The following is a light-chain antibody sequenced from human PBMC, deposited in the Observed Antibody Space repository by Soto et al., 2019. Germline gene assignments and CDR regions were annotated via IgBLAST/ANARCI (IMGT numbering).Light chain of an antibody. Sequence: EIVLTQSPVTLFLSPVERATLSCMASQNVDMFLAWYQQKPGQAPRLLIYDASNRATGTPARFSGSGSGTEFTLTISSLQSEDFAVYYCQQYNNWPPITFGQGTRLEIK. CDR2: DAS. CDR1: QNVDMF. J-gene: IGKJ5*01. CDR3: QQYNNWPPIT. V-gene: IGKV3-11*01.